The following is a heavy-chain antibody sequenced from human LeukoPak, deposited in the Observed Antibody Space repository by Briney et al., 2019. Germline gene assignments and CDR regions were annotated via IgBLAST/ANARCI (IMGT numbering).Heavy chain of an antibody. Sequence: SETLSLTCTVSGGSISGYYWRWIRQPAGKGLEWIGRIYSTGSTNYHPSFKSRVTMSVDTSKNQFSLNLSSVTDADTAVYYCAGAEYYYDSSGYPDAFDIWGQGTMVTVSS. CDR2: IYSTGST. CDR3: AGAEYYYDSSGYPDAFDI. CDR1: GGSISGYY. V-gene: IGHV4-4*07. D-gene: IGHD3-22*01. J-gene: IGHJ3*02.